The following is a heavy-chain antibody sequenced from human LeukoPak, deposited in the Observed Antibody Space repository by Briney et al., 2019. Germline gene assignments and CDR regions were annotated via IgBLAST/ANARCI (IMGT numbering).Heavy chain of an antibody. Sequence: GGSLRLSCAASGFTFSSYAMGWVRQAPGKGLEWVSAISGSGGSTYYADSVKGRFTISRDNSKNTLYLQMNSLRAEDTAVYYCANYGSGSYLTTPGWSYWGQGTLVTVSS. CDR3: ANYGSGSYLTTPGWSY. V-gene: IGHV3-23*01. D-gene: IGHD3-10*01. J-gene: IGHJ4*02. CDR2: ISGSGGST. CDR1: GFTFSSYA.